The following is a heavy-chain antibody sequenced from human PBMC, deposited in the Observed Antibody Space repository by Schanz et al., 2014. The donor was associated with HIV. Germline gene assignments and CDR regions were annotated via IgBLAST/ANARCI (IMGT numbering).Heavy chain of an antibody. V-gene: IGHV1-69*06. D-gene: IGHD3-9*01. J-gene: IGHJ3*02. CDR2: IIPIFGTA. CDR3: AREKFSTLTGYPQNAFDI. Sequence: QEQLVQSGAEVKKPGSSVKVSCRASGGTFGSYAIYWMRQAPGQGLEWLGGIIPIFGTANSAQRFQGRVTITADKSTSTAYMELSSLRSEDTAVYYCAREKFSTLTGYPQNAFDIWGQGTMVTVSS. CDR1: GGTFGSYA.